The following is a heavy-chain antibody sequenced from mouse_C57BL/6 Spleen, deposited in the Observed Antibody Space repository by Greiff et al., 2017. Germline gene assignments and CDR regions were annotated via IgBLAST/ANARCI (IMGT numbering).Heavy chain of an antibody. CDR1: GYAFSSSW. V-gene: IGHV1-82*01. CDR2: IYPGDGDT. Sequence: VQVVESGPELVKPGASVKISCKASGYAFSSSWMNWVKQRPGKGLEWIGRIYPGDGDTNYNGKFKGKATLTADKSSSTAYMQLSSLTSEDSAVYFCARSNRNYAMDYWGQGTSVTVSS. J-gene: IGHJ4*01. D-gene: IGHD2-5*01. CDR3: ARSNRNYAMDY.